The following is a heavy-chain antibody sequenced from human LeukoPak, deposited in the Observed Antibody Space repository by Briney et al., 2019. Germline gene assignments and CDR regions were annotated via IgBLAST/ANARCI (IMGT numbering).Heavy chain of an antibody. Sequence: GGSLRLSCAASGFIFSDYYMSWIRQAPGKGLEWISYISSSSSYTNYVDSVKGRFTISRDNAKNSLYLQMNSLRAEDTAVYYCARAVSVSSYYFDCWGQGTLVTVSS. D-gene: IGHD5/OR15-5a*01. CDR2: ISSSSSYT. V-gene: IGHV3-11*05. J-gene: IGHJ4*02. CDR3: ARAVSVSSYYFDC. CDR1: GFIFSDYY.